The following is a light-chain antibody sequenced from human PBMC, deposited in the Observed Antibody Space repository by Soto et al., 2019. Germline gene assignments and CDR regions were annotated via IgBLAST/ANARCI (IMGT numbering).Light chain of an antibody. CDR3: QHYRSAPFT. Sequence: EIVLTQSPGILSLSPGERATLACRASHSISSDHLAWYQQRPGQSPRLLIYGASSRTTGVPDRFSGSGSGTDFTPTISRLEPEDFAVYFCQHYRSAPFTFGPGTKVDNK. CDR2: GAS. CDR1: HSISSDH. J-gene: IGKJ3*01. V-gene: IGKV3-20*01.